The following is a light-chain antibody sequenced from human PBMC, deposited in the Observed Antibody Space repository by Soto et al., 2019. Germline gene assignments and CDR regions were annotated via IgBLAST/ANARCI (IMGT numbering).Light chain of an antibody. J-gene: IGKJ1*01. CDR1: ESVSNNY. CDR3: QQYGSSGT. CDR2: GAS. Sequence: VSTQAPVTLSLSPGERATLSCRASESVSNNYLAWYQQRPGQAPRLLIYGASNRATGIPDRFSGSGSGTDFTLTISRLEPEDFAVYYCQQYGSSGTFGQGTKVDI. V-gene: IGKV3-20*01.